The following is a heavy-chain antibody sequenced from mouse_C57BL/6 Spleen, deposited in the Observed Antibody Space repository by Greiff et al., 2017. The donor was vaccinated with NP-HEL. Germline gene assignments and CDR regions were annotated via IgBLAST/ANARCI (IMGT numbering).Heavy chain of an antibody. CDR3: AREDYYGSSDY. CDR1: GFTFSDYY. V-gene: IGHV5-16*01. CDR2: INYDGSST. Sequence: EVKLVESEGGLVQPGSSMKLSCTASGFTFSDYYMAWVRQVPEKGLEWVANINYDGSSTYYLDSLKSRFILSRDNAKNILYLQMSSLKSEDTATYYCAREDYYGSSDYWGQGTTLTVSS. D-gene: IGHD1-1*01. J-gene: IGHJ2*01.